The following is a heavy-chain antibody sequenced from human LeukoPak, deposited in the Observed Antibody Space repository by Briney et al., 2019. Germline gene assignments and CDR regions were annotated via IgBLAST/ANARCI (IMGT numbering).Heavy chain of an antibody. V-gene: IGHV1-2*04. CDR2: INPNTDDT. J-gene: IGHJ4*02. CDR3: TSGADLDY. CDR1: GYSFTGYY. D-gene: IGHD4/OR15-4a*01. Sequence: ASVKVSCSASGYSFTGYYLHWVRQAPGQGLEWLGCINPNTDDTQYAQKFHDSVTMTSDTAFNTAYLELRSLTSGDTAVYFCTSGADLDYWGQGTQVTVSS.